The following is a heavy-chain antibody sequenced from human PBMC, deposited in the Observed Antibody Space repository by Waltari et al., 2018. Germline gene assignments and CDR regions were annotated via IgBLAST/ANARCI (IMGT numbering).Heavy chain of an antibody. V-gene: IGHV4-34*01. CDR2: HNHSGST. Sequence: QVQLQQWGAGLLRPSETLSLTCAVYGGSFSGYSWRWIRQPPGKGPVGTGVHNHSGSTNYNPSLKSRVTIAVDTSKNQFSLKLSSVTAADTAVYYCARLDPMAIHYWGQGTLVTVSS. CDR1: GGSFSGYS. CDR3: ARLDPMAIHY. D-gene: IGHD1-1*01. J-gene: IGHJ4*02.